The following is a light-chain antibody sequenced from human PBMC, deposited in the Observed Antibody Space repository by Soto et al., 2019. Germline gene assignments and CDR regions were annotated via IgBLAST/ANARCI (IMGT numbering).Light chain of an antibody. CDR2: EVS. Sequence: QSVRTQPASVSGSPGQSITMSCTGTSSDVGGYNYVSWYQQHPGKAPKLMIYEVSNRPSGVSNRFSGSKSGNTASLTISGLQAEDEADYYCSSYTSSSTRVFGGGTKVTVL. CDR1: SSDVGGYNY. V-gene: IGLV2-14*01. J-gene: IGLJ3*02. CDR3: SSYTSSSTRV.